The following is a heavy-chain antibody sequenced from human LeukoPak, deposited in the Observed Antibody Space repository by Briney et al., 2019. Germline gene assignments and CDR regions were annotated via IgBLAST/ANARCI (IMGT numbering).Heavy chain of an antibody. Sequence: GGSLRLSCAASGFTFSDYYMSWIRQAPGKGLEWVSYISSSRNTIYYADSVKGRFTISRDNAKNSLYLQKNSLRAEDTAVYYCARVGDTSGHYYPYYFDYWGQGTLVTVSS. V-gene: IGHV3-11*01. J-gene: IGHJ4*02. CDR3: ARVGDTSGHYYPYYFDY. CDR1: GFTFSDYY. CDR2: ISSSRNTI. D-gene: IGHD3-22*01.